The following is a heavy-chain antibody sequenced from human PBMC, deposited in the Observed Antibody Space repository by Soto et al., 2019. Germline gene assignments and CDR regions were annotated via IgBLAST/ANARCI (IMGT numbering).Heavy chain of an antibody. Sequence: SETLSLTCTVSGGSISGGGYYWSWIRQHPGKGLEWIGYIYYSGSTYYNPSLKSRVTISVDTSKNQFSLKLSSVTAADTAVYYCARDLVTNYYDSSGPYSAYFDYWGQGTLVTVSS. CDR1: GGSISGGGYY. CDR3: ARDLVTNYYDSSGPYSAYFDY. CDR2: IYYSGST. J-gene: IGHJ4*02. D-gene: IGHD3-22*01. V-gene: IGHV4-31*03.